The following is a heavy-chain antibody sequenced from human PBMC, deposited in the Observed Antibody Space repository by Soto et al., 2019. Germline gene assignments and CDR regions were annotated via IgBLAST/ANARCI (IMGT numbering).Heavy chain of an antibody. J-gene: IGHJ4*02. CDR1: GGSISSGGYS. D-gene: IGHD2-15*01. CDR3: ARGVVVAPADHLDY. Sequence: PSETLSLTCAVSGGSISSGGYSWSWIRQPPGKGLEWIGYIYHSGSTYYNPSLKSRVTISVDRSKNQFSLKLSSVTAADTAVYYCARGVVVAPADHLDYWGQGTLVTGSS. CDR2: IYHSGST. V-gene: IGHV4-30-2*01.